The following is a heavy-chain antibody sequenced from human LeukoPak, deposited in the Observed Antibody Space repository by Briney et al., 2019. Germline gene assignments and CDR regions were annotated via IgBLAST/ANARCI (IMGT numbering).Heavy chain of an antibody. CDR1: GYTFTSYY. CDR2: INPSGGSR. V-gene: IGHV1-46*01. J-gene: IGHJ6*04. D-gene: IGHD2-2*01. CDR3: ARYPAPPFEHIVVVPAASPYYYYGMDV. Sequence: ASVKVSCKASGYTFTSYYMPWVRQAPGQGLEWMGIINPSGGSRSYAQKFQGRVTMTRDTSTSTVYMELSSLRSEDTAVYYCARYPAPPFEHIVVVPAASPYYYYGMDVWGKGTTVTVSS.